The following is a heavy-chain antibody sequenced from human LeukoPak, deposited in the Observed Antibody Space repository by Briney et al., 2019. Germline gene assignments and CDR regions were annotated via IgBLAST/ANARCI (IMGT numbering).Heavy chain of an antibody. CDR2: IIPIFGTA. V-gene: IGHV1-69*13. J-gene: IGHJ3*02. D-gene: IGHD1-26*01. CDR1: GGTFSSYA. CDR3: ARVARPWDAFDI. Sequence: ASVKVSCKASGGTFSSYAISWVRQAPGQGLEWMGGIIPIFGTANYAQKFQGRVTITADESTSTAYMELSSLRSEDTAVYYCARVARPWDAFDIWGQGTMVTVSS.